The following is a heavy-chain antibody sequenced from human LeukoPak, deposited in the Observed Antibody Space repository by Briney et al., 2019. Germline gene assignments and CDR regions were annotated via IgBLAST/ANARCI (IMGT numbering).Heavy chain of an antibody. V-gene: IGHV4-34*01. CDR3: ARARRYYFDY. Sequence: SETLSLTCAVYGGSFSGYYWGWIRQPPGKGLEWIGEINHSGSTNYNPSLKSRVTISVDTSKNQFSLKLSSVTAADTAVYYCARARRYYFDYWGQGTLVTVSS. CDR2: INHSGST. J-gene: IGHJ4*02. CDR1: GGSFSGYY.